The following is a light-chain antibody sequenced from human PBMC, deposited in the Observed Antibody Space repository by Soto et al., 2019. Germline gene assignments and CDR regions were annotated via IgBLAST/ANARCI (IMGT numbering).Light chain of an antibody. CDR3: QSYDTSLSGLYV. Sequence: QSALTQPPSVSGAPGQRVTISCTGTSSNIVAGYDVDWYQHLPGAAPKLLIFDNYNRPSGVPDRFSGSRSGTSASLAITGRQAEDEADYYCQSYDTSLSGLYVFGAGTKLTVL. CDR1: SSNIVAGYD. J-gene: IGLJ1*01. V-gene: IGLV1-40*01. CDR2: DNY.